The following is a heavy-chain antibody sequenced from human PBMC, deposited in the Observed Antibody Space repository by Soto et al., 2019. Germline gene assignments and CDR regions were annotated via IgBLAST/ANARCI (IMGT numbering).Heavy chain of an antibody. D-gene: IGHD6-13*01. V-gene: IGHV3-23*01. CDR3: AKVLVGSSWYPYYYGMDV. Sequence: GGSLRLSCAASGFTFSSYAMSWVRQAPGNGLEWVSAISGSGGSTYYADSVKGRFTISRDNSKNTLYLQMNSLRAEDTAVYYCAKVLVGSSWYPYYYGMDVWGQGTTVTVSS. J-gene: IGHJ6*02. CDR2: ISGSGGST. CDR1: GFTFSSYA.